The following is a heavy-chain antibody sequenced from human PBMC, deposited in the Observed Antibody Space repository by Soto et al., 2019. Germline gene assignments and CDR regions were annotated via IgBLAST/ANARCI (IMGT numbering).Heavy chain of an antibody. J-gene: IGHJ6*03. CDR2: IYYSGST. D-gene: IGHD4-17*01. Sequence: QVQLQESGPGLVKPSETLSLTCTVSGGSISSYYWSWIRQPPGKGLEWIGYIYYSGSTNYNPSLKSRVTISVDTSKNQFSLKLSSVTAADTAVYYCARRVTDYGDYDYDYYYRDVWGKGTTVTVSS. V-gene: IGHV4-59*08. CDR3: ARRVTDYGDYDYDYYYRDV. CDR1: GGSISSYY.